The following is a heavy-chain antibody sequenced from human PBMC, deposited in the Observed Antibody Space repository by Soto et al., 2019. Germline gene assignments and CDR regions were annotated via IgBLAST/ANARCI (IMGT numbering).Heavy chain of an antibody. CDR2: LSGSGGST. J-gene: IGHJ6*02. Sequence: EVQLLESGGGLVQPGGSLRLSCAASGFTFSSYAMSWVRQAPGKGLEWVSALSGSGGSTYYADSVKGRFTISRDNSKNTLYLQMNSLRAEDTAVYYCAKDGPAPITVLWCGENHHYGMDVWGQGTTVTVSS. CDR1: GFTFSSYA. V-gene: IGHV3-23*01. D-gene: IGHD3-10*01. CDR3: AKDGPAPITVLWCGENHHYGMDV.